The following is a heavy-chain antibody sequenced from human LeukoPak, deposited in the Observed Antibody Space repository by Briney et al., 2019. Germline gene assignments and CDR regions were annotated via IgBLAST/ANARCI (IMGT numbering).Heavy chain of an antibody. CDR2: ISSSSSTI. CDR1: GFTFSSYS. V-gene: IGHV3-48*04. D-gene: IGHD3-22*01. CDR3: ARDPTMIVVVTTYGMDV. J-gene: IGHJ6*02. Sequence: GGSLRLSCAASGFTFSSYSMNWVRQAPGKGLEWVSYISSSSSTIYYADSVKGRFTISRDNAKNPLYLQMNSLRAEDTAVYYCARDPTMIVVVTTYGMDVWGQGTTVTVSS.